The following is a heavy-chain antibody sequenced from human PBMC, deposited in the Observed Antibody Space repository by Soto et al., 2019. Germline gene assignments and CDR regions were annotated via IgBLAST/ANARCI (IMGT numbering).Heavy chain of an antibody. V-gene: IGHV3-7*01. CDR2: MNQDGSER. CDR3: TRDRSGTMLF. D-gene: IGHD1-7*01. Sequence: EVQLVESGGGLVQPGGSLRLSCTASGFTFSNYWMSWVRQAPGEGLEWVANMNQDGSERYYVDSVKGRFTISRDNDKNSLYLQVSSLRAEDTAIYYCTRDRSGTMLFWGQGTLVTVSS. J-gene: IGHJ4*02. CDR1: GFTFSNYW.